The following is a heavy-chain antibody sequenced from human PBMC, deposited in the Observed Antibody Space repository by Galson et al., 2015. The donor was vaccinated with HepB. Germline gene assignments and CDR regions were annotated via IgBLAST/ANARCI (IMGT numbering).Heavy chain of an antibody. CDR1: GFIFRHHA. CDR3: VKVGSWLGGDWFDP. Sequence: SLRLSCAGSGFIFRHHAMAWIRQAPGKGLEWVSGINGRGSTRSYSDAVKGRFSISRDNSKDTVFLQMDNLRAEDTAVYYCVKVGSWLGGDWFDPWGQGAMVTVS. J-gene: IGHJ5*02. D-gene: IGHD3-16*01. V-gene: IGHV3-23*01. CDR2: INGRGSTR.